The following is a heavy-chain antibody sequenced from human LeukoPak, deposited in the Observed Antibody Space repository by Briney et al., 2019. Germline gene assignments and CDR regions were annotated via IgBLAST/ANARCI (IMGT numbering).Heavy chain of an antibody. J-gene: IGHJ4*02. Sequence: PSETLSLACTVSGASITDYYWSWIRQPPAKGLEWIGYIYYSGSPNYNPSLKSRVTLSLDTSQNQFSLKLTSVTAADTAVYYCAYGGDAYKTGYWGQGTLVTVSS. V-gene: IGHV4-59*01. CDR2: IYYSGSP. CDR3: AYGGDAYKTGY. CDR1: GASITDYY. D-gene: IGHD5-24*01.